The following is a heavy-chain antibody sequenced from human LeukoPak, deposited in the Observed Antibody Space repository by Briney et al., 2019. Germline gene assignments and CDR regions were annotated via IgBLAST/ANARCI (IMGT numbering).Heavy chain of an antibody. CDR1: GFTFDNYA. CDR2: ISGDGGNT. D-gene: IGHD1-26*01. CDR3: AKVRYRGSYFEY. Sequence: GGSLGLSCAASGFTFDNYAMHWVRQAPGKGLEWVSLISGDGGNTYYADSVKGRFTISRDNSKNSLYLQMSSLRTEDTALYYCAKVRYRGSYFEYWGQGTLVTVSS. V-gene: IGHV3-43*02. J-gene: IGHJ4*02.